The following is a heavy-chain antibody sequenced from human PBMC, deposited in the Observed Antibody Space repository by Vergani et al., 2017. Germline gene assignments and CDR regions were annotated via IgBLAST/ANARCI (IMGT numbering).Heavy chain of an antibody. V-gene: IGHV3-30*03. CDR2: ISYDGTQK. CDR3: ATKSCGTPGCQIGYFRE. Sequence: QVHLVESGGGVVQPGRSLRLSCVVSGFTSSYYGMHWVRQAPGKGLEWVAVISYDGTQKYYADSVKGLFTISRDNSKSTLYLQMNSLRTEDKAVYYCATKSCGTPGCQIGYFREWGQGTLVTVSS. D-gene: IGHD1-1*01. J-gene: IGHJ1*01. CDR1: GFTSSYYG.